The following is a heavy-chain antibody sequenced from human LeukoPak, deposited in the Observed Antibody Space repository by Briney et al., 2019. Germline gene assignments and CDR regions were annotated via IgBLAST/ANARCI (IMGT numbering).Heavy chain of an antibody. J-gene: IGHJ4*02. CDR3: AKGSELVLPLDS. V-gene: IGHV3-23*01. Sequence: PGGSLRLPCAGSGFTFSSYAMSWVRQAPGKGLEWVSAISGSGGSTYYADSVKGRFTISRDNSKNTLYLQMNSLRVEDTAVYYCAKGSELVLPLDSWGQGTLVTVSS. CDR1: GFTFSSYA. CDR2: ISGSGGST. D-gene: IGHD3-16*02.